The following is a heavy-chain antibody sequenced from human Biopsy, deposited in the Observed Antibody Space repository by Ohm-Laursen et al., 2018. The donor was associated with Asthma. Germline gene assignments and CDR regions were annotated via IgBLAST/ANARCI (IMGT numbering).Heavy chain of an antibody. CDR1: GYTFIGFH. D-gene: IGHD6-13*01. J-gene: IGHJ5*02. V-gene: IGHV1-2*06. CDR2: INPNSGGT. Sequence: SSVKASCKASGYTFIGFHIHWMRQAPGQGLEWMGRINPNSGGTNYAKKFQGRVTMTRDTSISTAYMEVSRLISDDTAVYYCARGQKSAGDRWFDPWGQGTLVTVSS. CDR3: ARGQKSAGDRWFDP.